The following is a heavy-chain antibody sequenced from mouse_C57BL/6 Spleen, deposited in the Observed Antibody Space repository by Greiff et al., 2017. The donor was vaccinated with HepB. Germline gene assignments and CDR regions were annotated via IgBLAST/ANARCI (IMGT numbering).Heavy chain of an antibody. CDR1: GFSFNTYA. CDR2: IRSKSNNYAT. CDR3: VRQYDYDAYFDY. J-gene: IGHJ2*01. V-gene: IGHV10-1*01. Sequence: EVQLVESGGGLVQPKGSLKLSCAASGFSFNTYAMNWVRQAPGKGLEWVARIRSKSNNYATYYADSVKDRFTISRDDSESMLYLQMNNLKTEDTAMYYCVRQYDYDAYFDYWGQGTTLTVSS. D-gene: IGHD2-4*01.